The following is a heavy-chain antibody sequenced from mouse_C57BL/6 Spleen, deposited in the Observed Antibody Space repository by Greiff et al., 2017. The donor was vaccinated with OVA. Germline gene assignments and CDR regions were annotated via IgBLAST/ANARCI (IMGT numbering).Heavy chain of an antibody. Sequence: EVKLVESGGGLVKPGGSLKLSCAASGFTFSDYGMHWVRQAPEKGLEWVAYISSGSSTIYYADTVKGRFTISRDNAKNTLFLQMTSLRSEDTAMYYCARPRYYGSSYMDYYAMDYWGQGTSVTVSS. CDR2: ISSGSSTI. D-gene: IGHD1-1*01. CDR1: GFTFSDYG. J-gene: IGHJ4*01. V-gene: IGHV5-17*01. CDR3: ARPRYYGSSYMDYYAMDY.